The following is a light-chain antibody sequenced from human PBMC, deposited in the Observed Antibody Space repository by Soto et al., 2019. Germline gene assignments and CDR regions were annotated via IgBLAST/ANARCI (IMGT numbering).Light chain of an antibody. J-gene: IGLJ1*01. Sequence: QSGLTQPASVSGSPGQSIAISCTGTSSDVGAYNSVSWYQQYPGKAPKLMIHDVTNRPSGVSDRFSGSKSGNTASLTISGLQAEDEADYYCSSYTSSSSYVFGSGTKLTVL. CDR1: SSDVGAYNS. CDR2: DVT. V-gene: IGLV2-14*01. CDR3: SSYTSSSSYV.